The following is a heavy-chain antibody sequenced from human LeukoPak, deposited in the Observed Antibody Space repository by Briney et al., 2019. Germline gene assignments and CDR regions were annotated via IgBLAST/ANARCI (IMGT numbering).Heavy chain of an antibody. CDR1: GFTFSSYS. D-gene: IGHD2-2*03. J-gene: IGHJ5*02. V-gene: IGHV3-7*01. CDR2: IKQDGSEK. Sequence: GGSLRLSCAASGFTFSSYSMNWVRQAPGKGLEWVANIKQDGSEKCYVDSVKGRFTISRDNAKNSLYLQMNSLRAEDTAVYYCARAIGYCSSTSCYNWFDPWSQGTLVTVSS. CDR3: ARAIGYCSSTSCYNWFDP.